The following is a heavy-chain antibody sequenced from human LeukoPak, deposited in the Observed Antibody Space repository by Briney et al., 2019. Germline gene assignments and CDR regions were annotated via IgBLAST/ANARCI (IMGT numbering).Heavy chain of an antibody. CDR1: GYTFTGYY. D-gene: IGHD4-23*01. V-gene: IGHV1-2*02. CDR3: XXXXXLVTPNYYYYYYMDV. J-gene: IGHJ6*03. Sequence: GASVKVSCTASGYTFTGYYMHWVRQAPGQGLEWMGWINPNSGSTNYAQKFQGRVTMTRDTSISTAYMELSRLRSDDRAEYYCXXXXXLVTPNYYYYYYMDVWGKGTTVTVSS. CDR2: INPNSGST.